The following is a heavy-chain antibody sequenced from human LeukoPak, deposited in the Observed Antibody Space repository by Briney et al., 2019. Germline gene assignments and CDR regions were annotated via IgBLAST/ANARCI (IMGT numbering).Heavy chain of an antibody. J-gene: IGHJ4*02. CDR3: ARGPISSLAFDY. V-gene: IGHV3-66*01. CDR2: IYSGGGK. Sequence: GGSLRLSCAASAFTVSSNHMSWVRQAPGKGLEWVSLIYSGGGKYYADSVKGRFTISRDNSKNTLYLQMNSLRAEDTAVYYCARGPISSLAFDYWGQGTLVTVSS. D-gene: IGHD3-16*02. CDR1: AFTVSSNH.